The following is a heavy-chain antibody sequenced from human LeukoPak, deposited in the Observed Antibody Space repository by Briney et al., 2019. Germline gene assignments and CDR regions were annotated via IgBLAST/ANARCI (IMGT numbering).Heavy chain of an antibody. CDR1: GGSISSGGYY. V-gene: IGHV4-31*03. J-gene: IGHJ4*02. D-gene: IGHD4-17*01. Sequence: PSQTLSLACTVSGGSISSGGYYWSWIRQHPGNGLEWIGYIYYSGSTYYNPSLKSRVTISVDTSKNQFSLKLSSVTAADTAVYYCARGPIYGDYVLDYWGQGTLVTVSS. CDR3: ARGPIYGDYVLDY. CDR2: IYYSGST.